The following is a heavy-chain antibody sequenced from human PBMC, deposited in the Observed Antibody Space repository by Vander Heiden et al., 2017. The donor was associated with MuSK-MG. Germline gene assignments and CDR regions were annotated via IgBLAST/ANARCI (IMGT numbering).Heavy chain of an antibody. CDR3: ARWYYYDSSGNYFDY. V-gene: IGHV4-31*03. CDR2: IYYSGST. J-gene: IGHJ4*02. D-gene: IGHD3-22*01. CDR1: GGSISSGGYY. Sequence: QVQLQESGPGLVTPSQTLSLPCTVSGGSISSGGYYWSWIRQHPGKGLEWIGYIYYSGSTYYNPSLKSRVTISVDTSKNQFSLKLSSVTAADTAVYYCARWYYYDSSGNYFDYWGQGTLVTVSS.